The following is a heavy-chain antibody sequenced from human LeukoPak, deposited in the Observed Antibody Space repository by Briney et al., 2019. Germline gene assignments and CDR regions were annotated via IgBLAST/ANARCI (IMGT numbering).Heavy chain of an antibody. D-gene: IGHD6-19*01. J-gene: IGHJ5*02. CDR2: ISSNGGST. CDR3: ARAIAVAGTFWFDP. CDR1: GFTFSAYD. V-gene: IGHV3-64*01. Sequence: GGSLRLSCAASGFTFSAYDMHWVRQAPGKGLEYVSAISSNGGSTYYANSVKGRFTISRDNSKNTLYFQMGSLRAEDMAVYYCARAIAVAGTFWFDPWGQGTLVTVSS.